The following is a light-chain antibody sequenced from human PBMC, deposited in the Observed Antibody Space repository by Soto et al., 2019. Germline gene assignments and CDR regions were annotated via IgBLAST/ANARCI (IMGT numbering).Light chain of an antibody. CDR3: CSYEGSHTYM. CDR1: SSDVGGYNY. CDR2: DVS. J-gene: IGLJ3*02. V-gene: IGLV2-11*01. Sequence: QSALTQPRSVSGSPGQSVTISCTGSSSDVGGYNYVSWYQQYPGKAPRLMIYDVSKRPSGVTDRFSGSKSGNTASLTISGLQAEDEAYYYCCSYEGSHTYMFGGGTKLTVL.